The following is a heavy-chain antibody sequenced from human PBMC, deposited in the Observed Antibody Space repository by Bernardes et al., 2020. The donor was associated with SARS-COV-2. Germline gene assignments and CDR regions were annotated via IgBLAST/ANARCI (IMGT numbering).Heavy chain of an antibody. V-gene: IGHV3-30*18. CDR1: GFSFSSYG. Sequence: GGSLRLSCAASGFSFSSYGMHWLRQAPGKGLEWVSFISYTGSTRYYADSVKGRFTFSRDNSKNTLYLQMNTLRPEDTAIYYCAKDPSEYVWGSYRHTADAFDMWGKGAMVIVST. D-gene: IGHD3-16*02. CDR3: AKDPSEYVWGSYRHTADAFDM. CDR2: ISYTGSTR. J-gene: IGHJ3*02.